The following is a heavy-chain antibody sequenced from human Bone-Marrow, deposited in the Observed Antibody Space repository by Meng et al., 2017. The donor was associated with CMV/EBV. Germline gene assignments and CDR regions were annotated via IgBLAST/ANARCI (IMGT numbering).Heavy chain of an antibody. Sequence: GESLKIYCVASGFTVTNYDMSWVRQAPGQGLEWVSAIRNREDTTHYADSVKGRFTISRDSSKSTLYLQMSSLRADDTAIYYCAKQEKYTNGWPFACWGQGPLVTVSS. J-gene: IGHJ4*02. CDR2: IRNREDTT. CDR1: GFTVTNYD. D-gene: IGHD6-19*01. V-gene: IGHV3-23*01. CDR3: AKQEKYTNGWPFAC.